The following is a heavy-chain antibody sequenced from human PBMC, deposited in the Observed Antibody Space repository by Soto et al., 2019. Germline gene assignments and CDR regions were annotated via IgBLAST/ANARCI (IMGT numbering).Heavy chain of an antibody. V-gene: IGHV4-4*02. J-gene: IGHJ4*02. CDR2: IYHSGST. Sequence: QVQLQESGPGLVKPSGTLSLTCAVSGGSISTTNWWSWVRQPPGKGLVWIGEIYHSGSTNYNPSLKSRVTMSVDRSKNQFSLKLSSVTAADTAVYYCAREGGYGYSCWGQGTLVTVSS. CDR1: GGSISTTNW. D-gene: IGHD5-18*01. CDR3: AREGGYGYSC.